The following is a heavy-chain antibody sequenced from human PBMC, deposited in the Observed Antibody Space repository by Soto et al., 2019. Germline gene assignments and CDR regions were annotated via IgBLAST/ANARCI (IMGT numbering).Heavy chain of an antibody. Sequence: GGSLRLSCAASGFTFYDYAMHWVRQAPGKGLEWVSGISWNSGSIGYADSVKGRFTISRDNAKNSLYLQMNSLRVEDTALYYCAKDRDSSGWLGFDYWGQGTLVTVSS. CDR1: GFTFYDYA. J-gene: IGHJ4*02. CDR2: ISWNSGSI. V-gene: IGHV3-9*01. D-gene: IGHD6-19*01. CDR3: AKDRDSSGWLGFDY.